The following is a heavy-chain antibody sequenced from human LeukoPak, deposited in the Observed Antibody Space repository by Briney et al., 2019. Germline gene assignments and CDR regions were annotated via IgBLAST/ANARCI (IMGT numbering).Heavy chain of an antibody. CDR2: IYPGDSRT. CDR3: ACRDFTITWAGP. D-gene: IGHD2-2*01. V-gene: IGHV5-51*01. CDR1: GYTFTNYW. Sequence: GESLKISCEGFGYTFTNYWNGWVRQMPGKGLEWMGVIYPGDSRTRYSPSFQGQVTISADKSINTAYLQWSSLKASDTAIYYCACRDFTITWAGPGGQETLVSVFS. J-gene: IGHJ4*02.